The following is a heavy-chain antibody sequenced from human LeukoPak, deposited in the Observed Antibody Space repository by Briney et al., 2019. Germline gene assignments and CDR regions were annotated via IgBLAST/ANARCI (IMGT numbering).Heavy chain of an antibody. CDR3: AREGPSRRYYNESSGYYQPNYFDY. CDR2: ISPILGIA. J-gene: IGHJ4*02. Sequence: SVKVSCKASGGTFSSYAISWVRQAPGQGLEWMGRISPILGIANYAQKFQGRVTITADKSTSTAYMELSSLRSEDTAVYYCAREGPSRRYYNESSGYYQPNYFDYWGQGTLVTFSS. V-gene: IGHV1-69*04. CDR1: GGTFSSYA. D-gene: IGHD3-22*01.